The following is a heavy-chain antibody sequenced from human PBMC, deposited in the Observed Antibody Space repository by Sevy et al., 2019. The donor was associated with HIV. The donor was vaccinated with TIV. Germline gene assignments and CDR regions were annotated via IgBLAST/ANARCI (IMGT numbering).Heavy chain of an antibody. D-gene: IGHD3-9*01. J-gene: IGHJ6*02. Sequence: GGSLRLSCAVSGIIFTTSGMHWVRQAPGKGLEWVAVISYDGRNKFYGDSVKGRFTNSRDNSKNILFLQMNSLRAEDTAVYYCAKDFTGYNGMDVWGQGTMVTVSS. CDR3: AKDFTGYNGMDV. V-gene: IGHV3-30*18. CDR2: ISYDGRNK. CDR1: GIIFTTSG.